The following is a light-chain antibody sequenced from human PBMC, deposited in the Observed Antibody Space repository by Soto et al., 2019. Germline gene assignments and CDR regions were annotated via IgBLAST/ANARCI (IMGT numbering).Light chain of an antibody. J-gene: IGKJ2*01. Sequence: EIVMTQSPATLSVSPGERATLSCRASQSISTELAWYQQKPGQPPRLLIYSASTRATGVPARFTGSGSGSEFTLTIRGLQSEDFAVYYCQQGHNWPLTFGQGTRVEI. V-gene: IGKV3-15*01. CDR1: QSISTE. CDR3: QQGHNWPLT. CDR2: SAS.